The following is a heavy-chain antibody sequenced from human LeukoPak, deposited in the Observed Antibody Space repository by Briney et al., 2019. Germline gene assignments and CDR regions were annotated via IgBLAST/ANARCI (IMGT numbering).Heavy chain of an antibody. CDR3: ARDQYSYGYVDAFDI. V-gene: IGHV4-59*01. Sequence: SETLSLTCTVSGGSIKSNYWSWIRQPPGKGLEWIGYGYYSGTTNYNPSFKSRVTISLDTSKSQFSLKLRFVTTADTAVYYCARDQYSYGYVDAFDIWGQGTMVTASS. CDR1: GGSIKSNY. D-gene: IGHD5-18*01. CDR2: GYYSGTT. J-gene: IGHJ3*02.